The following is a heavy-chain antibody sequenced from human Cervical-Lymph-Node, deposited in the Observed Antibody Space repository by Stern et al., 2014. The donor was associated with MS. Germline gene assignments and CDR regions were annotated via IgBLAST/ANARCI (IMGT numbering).Heavy chain of an antibody. V-gene: IGHV3-21*01. CDR3: ARGPQHWYFDL. D-gene: IGHD2-2*01. Sequence: EVHLVESGGGLVKPGGSLRLSCVASGFSFSSYSFNWVRQAPGKGLEWVSYIGSSRRYIYYADSLQGRFTISSDNAKNPVDLKMNSRRAENTAVYYCARGPQHWYFDLWGRGTLVTVSS. CDR1: GFSFSSYS. CDR2: IGSSRRYI. J-gene: IGHJ2*01.